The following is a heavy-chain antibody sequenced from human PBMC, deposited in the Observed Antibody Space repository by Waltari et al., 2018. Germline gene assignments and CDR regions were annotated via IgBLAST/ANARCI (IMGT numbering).Heavy chain of an antibody. J-gene: IGHJ4*02. V-gene: IGHV3-9*03. CDR3: AKADSSSWYYFDY. D-gene: IGHD6-13*01. CDR1: GFTFDDYA. CDR2: ISWNSGSI. Sequence: EVQLVESGGGLVQPGRSLRLSCAASGFTFDDYAMHWVRQAPGKGLEWVSGISWNSGSIGYADSVKCRFTISRDNAKNSLYLQMNSLRAEDMALYYCAKADSSSWYYFDYWGQGTLVTVSS.